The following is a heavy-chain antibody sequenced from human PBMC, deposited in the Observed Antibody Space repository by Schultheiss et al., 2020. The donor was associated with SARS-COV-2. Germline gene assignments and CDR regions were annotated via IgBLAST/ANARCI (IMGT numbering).Heavy chain of an antibody. CDR2: ISYDGNTK. D-gene: IGHD5-24*01. CDR1: GFTFSSYG. CDR3: ARRDGYNPSPFDY. J-gene: IGHJ4*02. V-gene: IGHV3-30*19. Sequence: GESLKISCAASGFTFSSYGMHWVRQAPGKGLEWVAVISYDGNTKYYADSVKCRFTISRDNSKNTLHLQMNSLRAEDTAVYYCARRDGYNPSPFDYWGQGTLVTVSS.